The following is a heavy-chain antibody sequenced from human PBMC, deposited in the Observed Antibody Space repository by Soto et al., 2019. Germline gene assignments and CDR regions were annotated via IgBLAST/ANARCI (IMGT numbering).Heavy chain of an antibody. CDR2: IFPDGSHA. CDR3: ARGPSPGAFVI. Sequence: QVQLVESGGDVVHPGRSLRLSCAASGSTFSSYDIHWLRQAPGKGLEWVAHIFPDGSHAWYTDSVKGRFTISRDNAKNMPYLQMHSLGPEDTAVYHCARGPSPGAFVIWGLGTMVTVSS. V-gene: IGHV3-30*04. J-gene: IGHJ3*02. CDR1: GSTFSSYD.